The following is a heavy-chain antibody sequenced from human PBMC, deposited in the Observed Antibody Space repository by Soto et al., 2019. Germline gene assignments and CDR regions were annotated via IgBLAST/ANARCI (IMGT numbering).Heavy chain of an antibody. J-gene: IGHJ4*02. CDR3: ARHVGNYGDWAFEL. D-gene: IGHD2-21*01. CDR2: INHSGST. Sequence: SSETLSLTCAVYGGSFSGYYWSWIRQPPGKGLEWIGEINHSGSTNYNPSLKSRVTISVDTSKNQFSLKLSSVTAADTAVYYCARHVGNYGDWAFELWGQGILVTVSS. CDR1: GGSFSGYY. V-gene: IGHV4-34*01.